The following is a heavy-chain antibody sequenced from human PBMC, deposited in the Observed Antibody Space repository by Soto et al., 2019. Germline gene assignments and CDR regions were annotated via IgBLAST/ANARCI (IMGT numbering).Heavy chain of an antibody. D-gene: IGHD4-17*01. J-gene: IGHJ4*02. Sequence: QVQLQESGPGLVKPSGTLSLTCAVSGGSISSSNWWSWVRQPPGKGLEWIGEIYLSGSTNYNPSLKSRVTISVHKSQNQFSLKLSSVTAADTAVYYCARSTRSGTTFDYWGQGTLVTVSS. CDR2: IYLSGST. V-gene: IGHV4-4*02. CDR3: ARSTRSGTTFDY. CDR1: GGSISSSNW.